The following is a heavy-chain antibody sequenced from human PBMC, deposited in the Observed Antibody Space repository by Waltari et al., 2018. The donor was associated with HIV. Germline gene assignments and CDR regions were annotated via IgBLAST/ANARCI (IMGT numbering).Heavy chain of an antibody. CDR1: GGSISSYY. D-gene: IGHD2-2*02. J-gene: IGHJ5*02. Sequence: QVQLQESGPGLVKPSETLSLTCTVSGGSISSYYWSWIRQPAGKGLEWIGRIYTSGSTNYNPSLRSRVTLSVDTSRNQFSRKLSSVTAADTAVYYCAREGGIVVVPAAIEGYWFDPWGQGTLVTVSS. CDR2: IYTSGST. CDR3: AREGGIVVVPAAIEGYWFDP. V-gene: IGHV4-4*07.